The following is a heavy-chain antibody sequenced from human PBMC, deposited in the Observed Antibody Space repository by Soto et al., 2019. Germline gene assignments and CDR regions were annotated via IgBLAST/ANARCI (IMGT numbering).Heavy chain of an antibody. D-gene: IGHD2-2*01. J-gene: IGHJ6*02. CDR2: IYHTGNT. CDR3: ARVERTLSTPFAYGMDV. Sequence: QLQLQESGSGLVKPSQTLSLTCTVSGGSINSGGYSWIWIRQPPGKGLEWIGYIYHTGNTFYNPSLQSGVTISVYQSENQVSLSLGSVTAADTAMYYCARVERTLSTPFAYGMDVWGQGTTVTVSS. CDR1: GGSINSGGYS. V-gene: IGHV4-30-2*01.